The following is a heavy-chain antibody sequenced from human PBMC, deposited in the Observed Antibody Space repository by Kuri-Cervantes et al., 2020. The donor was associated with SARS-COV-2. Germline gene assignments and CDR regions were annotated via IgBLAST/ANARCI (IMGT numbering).Heavy chain of an antibody. CDR3: AKDIIAAAGMTIDY. J-gene: IGHJ4*02. D-gene: IGHD6-13*01. Sequence: GGSLRLSCAASGFTFDDYAMHRVRQAPGKGLEWVSGISWNGGSIGYADSVKGRFTISRDNAKNSLYLQMNSLGAEDTALYYCAKDIIAAAGMTIDYWGQGALVTVSS. CDR2: ISWNGGSI. CDR1: GFTFDDYA. V-gene: IGHV3-9*01.